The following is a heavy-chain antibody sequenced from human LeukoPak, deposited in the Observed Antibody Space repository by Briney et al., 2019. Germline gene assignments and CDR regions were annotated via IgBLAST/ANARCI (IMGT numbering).Heavy chain of an antibody. CDR2: IYYSGST. V-gene: IGHV4-39*07. CDR1: GDSISSSKSNF. D-gene: IGHD6-19*01. Sequence: KASETLSLTCTVSGDSISSSKSNFWGWIRQPPGEGLEWIGSIYYSGSTYYNASLKSRVTISVDTSKNQFSLTLSSVTAADTAVYYCARGMRVVAGRLVHFDYWGQGTLVTVSS. J-gene: IGHJ4*02. CDR3: ARGMRVVAGRLVHFDY.